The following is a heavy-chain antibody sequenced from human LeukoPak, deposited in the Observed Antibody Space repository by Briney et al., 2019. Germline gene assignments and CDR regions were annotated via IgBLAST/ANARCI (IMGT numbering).Heavy chain of an antibody. CDR1: GFTFSSWS. J-gene: IGHJ6*03. D-gene: IGHD5-24*01. V-gene: IGHV3-21*01. CDR3: AKDFGRWLQLNYYMDV. Sequence: PGGSLRLSCAASGFTFSSWSMNWVRQAPGKGLEWVSSISSGSDYIYYADSVKGRFTISRDNAKNSLYLQMNSLRAEDTAVYYCAKDFGRWLQLNYYMDVWGKGTTVTVSS. CDR2: ISSGSDYI.